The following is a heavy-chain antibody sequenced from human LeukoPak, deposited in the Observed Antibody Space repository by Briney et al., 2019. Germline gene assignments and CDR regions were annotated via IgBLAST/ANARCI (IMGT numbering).Heavy chain of an antibody. CDR2: ISGSGIST. D-gene: IGHD5-24*01. CDR1: GFTSSSHA. Sequence: GGSLRLSCAASGFTSSSHAMNWVRQAPGKGLEWVSIISGSGISTYYADSVKGRFTISRDNSKNTLYLQMNSLRAEDTAVYYCAKDQNGYNKPADYWGQGTLVTVSS. J-gene: IGHJ4*02. V-gene: IGHV3-23*01. CDR3: AKDQNGYNKPADY.